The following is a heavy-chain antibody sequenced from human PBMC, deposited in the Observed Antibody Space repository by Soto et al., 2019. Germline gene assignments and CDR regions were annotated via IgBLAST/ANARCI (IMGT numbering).Heavy chain of an antibody. CDR2: ISSTTNYI. Sequence: GGSLRLSCAASGFTFTRYSMNWVRQAPGKGLEWVSSISSTTNYIYYGDSMKGRFTISRDNAKNSLYLEMNSLRAEDTAIYYCARESEDLTSNFDYWGQGTLVTVSS. V-gene: IGHV3-21*06. CDR3: ARESEDLTSNFDY. J-gene: IGHJ4*02. CDR1: GFTFTRYS.